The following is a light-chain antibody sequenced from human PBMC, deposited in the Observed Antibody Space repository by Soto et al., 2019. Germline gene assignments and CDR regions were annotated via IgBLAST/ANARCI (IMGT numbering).Light chain of an antibody. J-gene: IGKJ1*01. CDR2: DAS. V-gene: IGKV1-5*01. Sequence: DIQMTQSPSTLPASVGDRVIITCRASQSIGRWLAWYQQRPGKAPKLLIYDASSLQTGVPSRFSGSGSGTEFTLTISSLQPDDFATYYCQQYDTYRTFGQGTKVDIK. CDR3: QQYDTYRT. CDR1: QSIGRW.